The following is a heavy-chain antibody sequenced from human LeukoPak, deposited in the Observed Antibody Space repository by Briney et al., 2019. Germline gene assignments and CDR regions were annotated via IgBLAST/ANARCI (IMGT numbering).Heavy chain of an antibody. CDR1: GFTFSSYE. CDR3: ARERGVSHLFDY. J-gene: IGHJ4*02. D-gene: IGHD2-21*01. V-gene: IGHV3-48*03. CDR2: ISSSGSTI. Sequence: GGSLRLSCAASGFTFSSYEMNWVRQAPGKGLEWVSYISSSGSTIYYADSVKGRFTISRDNSKNSLYVQMNSLRPDDTAVYYCARERGVSHLFDYWGQGTLVTVSS.